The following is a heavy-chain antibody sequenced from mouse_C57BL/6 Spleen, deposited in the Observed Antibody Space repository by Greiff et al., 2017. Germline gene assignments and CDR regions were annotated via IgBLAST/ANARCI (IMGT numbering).Heavy chain of an antibody. Sequence: EVKVVESGGGLVKPGGSLKLSCAASGFTFSDYGMHWVRQAPEKGLEWVAYISSGSSTIHYADTVKGRFTISRDNAKNTLFLQMTSLRSEDTAMYYCARSQGYFDYWGQGTTLTVSS. CDR2: ISSGSSTI. CDR1: GFTFSDYG. CDR3: ARSQGYFDY. V-gene: IGHV5-17*01. J-gene: IGHJ2*01.